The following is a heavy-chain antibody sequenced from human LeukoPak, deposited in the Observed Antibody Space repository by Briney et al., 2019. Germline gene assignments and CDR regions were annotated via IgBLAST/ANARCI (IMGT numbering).Heavy chain of an antibody. CDR2: ISAYNGNT. CDR3: GRDIGWMATIDY. J-gene: IGHJ4*02. D-gene: IGHD5-24*01. V-gene: IGHV1-18*01. CDR1: GSPFPSYG. Sequence: ASLKVPCKASGSPFPSYGISWVRRAPGQGLEWMGWISAYNGNTNYPQKFQGRVIMTTDTSTSTAYMELRRMGSDDTAVYYCGRDIGWMATIDYWGQGTLVTVSS.